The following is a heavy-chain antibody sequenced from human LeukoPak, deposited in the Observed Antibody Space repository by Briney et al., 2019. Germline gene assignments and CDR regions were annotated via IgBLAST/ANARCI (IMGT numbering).Heavy chain of an antibody. CDR2: IRYDGSNK. CDR3: AKGIAARLFGAEYFQH. V-gene: IGHV3-30*02. Sequence: PGGSPRLSCAASGFTFSSYGMHWVRQAPGKGLEWVAFIRYDGSNKYYADSVKGRFTISRDNSKNTLYLQMNSLRAEDTAVYYCAKGIAARLFGAEYFQHWGQGTLVTVSS. J-gene: IGHJ1*01. CDR1: GFTFSSYG. D-gene: IGHD6-6*01.